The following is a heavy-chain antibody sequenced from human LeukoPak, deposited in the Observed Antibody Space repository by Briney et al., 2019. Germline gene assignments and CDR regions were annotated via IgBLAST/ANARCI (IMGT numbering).Heavy chain of an antibody. CDR2: ISHTGNL. CDR1: GFTVSSIHM. Sequence: GSLRLSCAASGFTVSSIHMVWVRQAPGKGLEWIGEISHTGNLNYNPSLKSRVTISIEKSKNQFSLRLTSVTAADTAVYYCARGGLTFGGNWGQGTLVTVSS. D-gene: IGHD3-16*01. J-gene: IGHJ4*02. V-gene: IGHV4/OR15-8*02. CDR3: ARGGLTFGGN.